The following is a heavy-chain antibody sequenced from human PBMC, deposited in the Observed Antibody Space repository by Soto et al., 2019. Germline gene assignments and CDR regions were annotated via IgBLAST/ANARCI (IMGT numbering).Heavy chain of an antibody. Sequence: PSETLSLTCTVSGGSISSSSYYWGWIRQPPGKGLEWIGSIYYSGSTYYNPSLKSRVTISVDTSKNQFSLKLSSVTAADTAVYHCARVHSSSWQVYYYGMDVWGQGTTVTVSS. CDR2: IYYSGST. CDR3: ARVHSSSWQVYYYGMDV. CDR1: GGSISSSSYY. J-gene: IGHJ6*02. D-gene: IGHD6-13*01. V-gene: IGHV4-39*01.